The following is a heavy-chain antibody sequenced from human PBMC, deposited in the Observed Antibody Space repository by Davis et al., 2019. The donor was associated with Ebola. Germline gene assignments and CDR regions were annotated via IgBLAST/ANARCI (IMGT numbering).Heavy chain of an antibody. J-gene: IGHJ4*02. Sequence: AASVKVSCKASGGTFSSYAISWVRQAPGQGLEWMGGIIPIFGTANYAQKFQGRVTITADKSTSTAYMELGSLRSEDTAVYYCASSAPQVGPLVYWGQGTLVTVSS. CDR1: GGTFSSYA. D-gene: IGHD2-21*01. CDR3: ASSAPQVGPLVY. CDR2: IIPIFGTA. V-gene: IGHV1-69*06.